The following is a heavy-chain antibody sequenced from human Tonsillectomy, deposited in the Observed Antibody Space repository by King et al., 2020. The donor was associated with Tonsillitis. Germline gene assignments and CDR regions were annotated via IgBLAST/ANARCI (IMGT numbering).Heavy chain of an antibody. V-gene: IGHV5-51*01. CDR1: GYSFTSYW. CDR3: ARPIDSGSYYKLGI. J-gene: IGHJ3*02. D-gene: IGHD1-26*01. CDR2: IYPCDSDT. Sequence: QLVQSGAEVKKPGESLKISCKGSGYSFTSYWIAWVRQMPGKGLEWIGIIYPCDSDTRYSPSFQGQVTISVDKSISTAYVQWSSLKASDTARYYCARPIDSGSYYKLGIWGKGTMVTVSS.